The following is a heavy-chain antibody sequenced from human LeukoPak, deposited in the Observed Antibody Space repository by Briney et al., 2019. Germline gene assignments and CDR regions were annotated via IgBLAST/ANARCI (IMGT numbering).Heavy chain of an antibody. CDR3: AREGEEVRGVIISNAFDI. CDR2: INPNSGGT. Sequence: ASVKVSCKASGYTFTDYYMHWVRQAPGQGLEWMGWINPNSGGTNYAQRFQGRVTMTRDTSISTAYMELSRLRSDDTAVYYCAREGEEVRGVIISNAFDIWGQGTMVTVSS. CDR1: GYTFTDYY. D-gene: IGHD3-10*01. V-gene: IGHV1-2*02. J-gene: IGHJ3*02.